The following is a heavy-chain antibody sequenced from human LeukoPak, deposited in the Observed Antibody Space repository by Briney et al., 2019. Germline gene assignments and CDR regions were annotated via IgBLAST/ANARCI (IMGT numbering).Heavy chain of an antibody. D-gene: IGHD2-21*02. CDR3: ARVMRGVVVTAIYYYYGMDV. V-gene: IGHV3-7*01. Sequence: GGSLRLSCAASGFTFSSYWMSWVRQAPGEGLEWVANIKQDGSEKYYVDSVKGRFTISRDNAKNSLYLQMNSLRAEDTAVYYCARVMRGVVVTAIYYYYGMDVWGQGTTVTVSS. CDR2: IKQDGSEK. J-gene: IGHJ6*02. CDR1: GFTFSSYW.